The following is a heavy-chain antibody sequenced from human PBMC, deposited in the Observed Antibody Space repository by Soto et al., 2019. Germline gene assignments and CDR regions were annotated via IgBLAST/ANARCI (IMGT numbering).Heavy chain of an antibody. J-gene: IGHJ4*02. V-gene: IGHV3-33*01. CDR1: GFTFSDYG. D-gene: IGHD6-13*01. CDR2: IWYDGSNK. Sequence: QVQLVESGGGVVQPGRSLRLSCAASGFTFSDYGMHWVRQAPGKGLEWVAVIWYDGSNKNYADSVKGRFIISRDNSKNTLYLQMNSLRAEVTAVYYCARDPGGSSSSPGDYWGQGTLVTVSS. CDR3: ARDPGGSSSSPGDY.